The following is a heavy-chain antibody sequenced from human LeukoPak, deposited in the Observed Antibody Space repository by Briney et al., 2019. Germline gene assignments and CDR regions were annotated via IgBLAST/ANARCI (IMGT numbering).Heavy chain of an antibody. V-gene: IGHV1-2*02. J-gene: IGHJ4*02. D-gene: IGHD3-22*01. CDR2: INPNSGGT. CDR3: ARDPQLYYYDSSGSKNFDY. CDR1: RYTFTGYY. Sequence: ASVKVSCKASRYTFTGYYMHWVRQAPGQGLEWMGWINPNSGGTNYAQKFQGRVTMTRDTSISTAYMELSRLRSDDTAVYYCARDPQLYYYDSSGSKNFDYWGQGTLVTVSS.